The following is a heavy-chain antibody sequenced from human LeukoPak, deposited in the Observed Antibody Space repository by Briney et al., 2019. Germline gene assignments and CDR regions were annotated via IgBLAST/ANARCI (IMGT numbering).Heavy chain of an antibody. Sequence: ASVKVSCKASGYTFTGYYMHWVRQAAGQGLEWMGRINPNSGGTNNAQKFQGRITMTRDTSISTAYMELSRLRSDDTAVYYCARVTVGATNDYPSDYWGQGTLVTVSS. D-gene: IGHD1-26*01. CDR1: GYTFTGYY. J-gene: IGHJ4*02. CDR2: INPNSGGT. CDR3: ARVTVGATNDYPSDY. V-gene: IGHV1-2*06.